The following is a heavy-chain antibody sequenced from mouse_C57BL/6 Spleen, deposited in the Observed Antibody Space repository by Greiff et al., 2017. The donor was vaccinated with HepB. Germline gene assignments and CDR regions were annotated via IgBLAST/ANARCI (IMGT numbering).Heavy chain of an antibody. CDR2: IRSKSNNYAT. Sequence: EVQLVESGGGLVQPKGSLKLSCAASGFSFNTYAMNWVRQAPGKGLEWVARIRSKSNNYATYYADSVKDRFTISRDDSESMLYLQMNNLKTEDTAMYYCVRHDANWYYFDYWGQGTTLTVSS. CDR3: VRHDANWYYFDY. V-gene: IGHV10-1*01. D-gene: IGHD4-1*01. CDR1: GFSFNTYA. J-gene: IGHJ2*01.